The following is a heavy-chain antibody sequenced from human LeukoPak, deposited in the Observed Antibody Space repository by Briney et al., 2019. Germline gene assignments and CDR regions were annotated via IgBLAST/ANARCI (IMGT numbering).Heavy chain of an antibody. CDR1: EFTFDSYW. Sequence: GGSLRLSCVASEFTFDSYWMGWVRQAPGKGLEWVANIKQDGSEKHYVDSVKGRFIISRDNARNSLYLQMNNLRVEDTAVYYCARRYFDLWGRGTLVTVSS. V-gene: IGHV3-7*03. J-gene: IGHJ2*01. CDR3: ARRYFDL. CDR2: IKQDGSEK.